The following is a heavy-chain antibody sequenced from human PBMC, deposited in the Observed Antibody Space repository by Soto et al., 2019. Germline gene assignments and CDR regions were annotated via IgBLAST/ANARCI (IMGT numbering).Heavy chain of an antibody. CDR3: ARGHILPGRFAP. CDR2: IYYSGST. V-gene: IGHV4-31*01. D-gene: IGHD3-9*01. CDR1: GGSISSGGYY. Sequence: QVQLQESGPGLVKPSQTLSLTCTVSGGSISSGGYYWSWIRQHPGKGLEWIGYIYYSGSTYYNPSLNSQVTISVETSKDQFSQKLSSVTAADTAVYYCARGHILPGRFAPWGQGTLVTVSS. J-gene: IGHJ5*02.